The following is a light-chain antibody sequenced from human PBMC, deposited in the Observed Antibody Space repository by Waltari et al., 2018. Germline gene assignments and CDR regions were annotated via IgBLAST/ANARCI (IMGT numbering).Light chain of an antibody. J-gene: IGLJ3*02. V-gene: IGLV1-51*01. CDR2: DNN. CDR3: GTWDSNLSAGV. Sequence: QSVLTQPPSVSAAPGQKVTISCSGSSSNIGNNYVSWYQQLPGAAPKLLIYDNNNRPSGIPDRFSGSKSGTSATLGITGLQTGDEANYYCGTWDSNLSAGVFGGGTKLTVL. CDR1: SSNIGNNY.